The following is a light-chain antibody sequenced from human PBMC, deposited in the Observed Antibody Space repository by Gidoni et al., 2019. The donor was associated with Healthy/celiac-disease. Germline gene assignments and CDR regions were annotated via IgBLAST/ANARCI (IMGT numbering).Light chain of an antibody. J-gene: IGLJ1*01. CDR3: ASWDDSLTGQV. V-gene: IGLV1-44*01. CDR1: SSNIGSNT. Sequence: QSVLTQPPSASGTPGQRVTISCSGSSSNIGSNTVSGYQQLPGTAPKLLIYSNNQRPSGVPDRFSGSKSGTSASLAISGLQSEDEADYFCASWDDSLTGQVFGTGTKVTVL. CDR2: SNN.